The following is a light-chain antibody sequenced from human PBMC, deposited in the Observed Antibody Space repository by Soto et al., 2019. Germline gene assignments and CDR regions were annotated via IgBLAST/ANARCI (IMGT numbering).Light chain of an antibody. CDR1: QSVSGSN. CDR2: GAS. CDR3: QQYCTSPRT. V-gene: IGKV3-20*01. J-gene: IGKJ1*01. Sequence: EVVLTHSPGTLSLSPGERATLSCRASQSVSGSNLAWYQQKPGQAPRLLIFGASSRATGIPDRFTGGGSGTDFTLTISRLEPEDFAVYYCQQYCTSPRTFGQGTKVDIK.